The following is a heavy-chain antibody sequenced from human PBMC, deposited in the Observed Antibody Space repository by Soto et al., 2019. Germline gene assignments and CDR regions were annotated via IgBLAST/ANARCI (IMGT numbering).Heavy chain of an antibody. CDR1: GGTFSSYA. J-gene: IGHJ6*02. V-gene: IGHV1-69*13. D-gene: IGHD2-2*01. CDR3: LRGYCSSTSCPYYYYYGMDV. Sequence: SVKVSCKAAGGTFSSYAISWVRQATGQGLEWMGGIIPIFGTANYAQKFQGRVTITADESTSTAYMELSSLRSEDTAVYYCLRGYCSSTSCPYYYYYGMDVWGQGTTVTVSS. CDR2: IIPIFGTA.